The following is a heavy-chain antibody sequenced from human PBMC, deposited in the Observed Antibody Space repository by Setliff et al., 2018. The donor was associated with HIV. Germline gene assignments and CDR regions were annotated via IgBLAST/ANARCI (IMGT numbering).Heavy chain of an antibody. D-gene: IGHD6-13*01. CDR3: ARRDGRSMNAFEI. Sequence: PGESLKISCKALDYTFTTYWIGWVRQKPGEGLEWMGIIYPDDSNIRYNPSFQSHVTISADKSIATAYLQVNDLKTSGTATYYCARRDGRSMNAFEIWGPGTMVTVSS. J-gene: IGHJ3*02. CDR1: DYTFTTYW. V-gene: IGHV5-51*01. CDR2: IYPDDSNI.